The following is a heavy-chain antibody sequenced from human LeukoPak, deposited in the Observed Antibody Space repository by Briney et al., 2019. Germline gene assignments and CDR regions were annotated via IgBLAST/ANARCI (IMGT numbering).Heavy chain of an antibody. Sequence: SETLSLTCAVYGGSISSYYWSWIRQPPGKGLEWIGYIYYSGSTNYNPSLKSRVTISVDTSKNQFSLKLSSVTAADTAVYYCARILFSLDAFDIWGQATMVTVSS. CDR3: ARILFSLDAFDI. J-gene: IGHJ3*02. V-gene: IGHV4-59*08. D-gene: IGHD3-3*01. CDR2: IYYSGST. CDR1: GGSISSYY.